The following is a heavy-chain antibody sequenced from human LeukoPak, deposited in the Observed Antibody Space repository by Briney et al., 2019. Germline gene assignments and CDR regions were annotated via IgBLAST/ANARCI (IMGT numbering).Heavy chain of an antibody. CDR2: IVGSGGIT. V-gene: IGHV3-23*01. CDR1: GFTFGSFA. CDR3: AKTTVGYSSGRYPGWPADS. J-gene: IGHJ4*02. Sequence: GGSLRLSCVASGFTFGSFAMYWVRQAPGKGLEWVSGIVGSGGITYYADSVQSRFTISRDNSKSTVYLQMNSLRDEDTAIYYCAKTTVGYSSGRYPGWPADSWGQGAPVIVSS. D-gene: IGHD6-19*01.